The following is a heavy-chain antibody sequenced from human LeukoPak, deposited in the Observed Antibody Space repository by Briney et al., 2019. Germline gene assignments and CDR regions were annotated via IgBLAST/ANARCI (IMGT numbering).Heavy chain of an antibody. Sequence: GGSLRLSCAASGFTFSSYCMTWVRQAPGKGLEWVANVKHDGSEKYYVDSVKGRFTISRDNAKNSLYPQMNSLRAEDTAVYYCARDRRYCSGGSCYPNYFDYWGQGTLVTVSS. V-gene: IGHV3-7*03. J-gene: IGHJ4*02. CDR1: GFTFSSYC. CDR2: VKHDGSEK. D-gene: IGHD2-15*01. CDR3: ARDRRYCSGGSCYPNYFDY.